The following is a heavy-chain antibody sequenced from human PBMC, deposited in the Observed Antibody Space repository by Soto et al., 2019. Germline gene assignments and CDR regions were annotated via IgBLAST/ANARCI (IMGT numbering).Heavy chain of an antibody. D-gene: IGHD3-16*01. J-gene: IGHJ4*02. Sequence: QVQLQESGPGLVKPSQTLSLTCTVSGGSISSGGYYWSWIRQHPGKGLEWIGYIYYSGSTYYNPSLTGPVTLSVATSKNQCSLKLSSVTAAATAVYYGARDVARGGNFDYWGQGTLVTVSS. V-gene: IGHV4-31*01. CDR1: GGSISSGGYY. CDR2: IYYSGST. CDR3: ARDVARGGNFDY.